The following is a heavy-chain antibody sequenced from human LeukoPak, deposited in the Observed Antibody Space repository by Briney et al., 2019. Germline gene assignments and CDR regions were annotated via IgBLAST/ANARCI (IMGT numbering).Heavy chain of an antibody. V-gene: IGHV4-38-2*02. D-gene: IGHD4-23*01. J-gene: IGHJ4*02. CDR2: IYHSGNT. CDR3: ARAELDYGGNSPPDYFDY. CDR1: GFSISSGYY. Sequence: PSETLSLTCTVSGFSISSGYYWGWIRQPPGKGLEWIGSIYHSGNTYYNPSLKSRLTISIDTSKNQFSLTLSSVTAADTAVYYFARAELDYGGNSPPDYFDYWGQGTLVTVSS.